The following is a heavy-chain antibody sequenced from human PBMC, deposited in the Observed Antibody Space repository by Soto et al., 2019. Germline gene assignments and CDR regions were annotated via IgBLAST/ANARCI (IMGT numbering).Heavy chain of an antibody. CDR1: GFTFSSHG. CDR3: ARGAVVGMGQELDF. V-gene: IGHV3-21*01. Sequence: EVQLVESGGGLVKPGGSLRLSCAASGFTFSSHGMNWVRQAPGKGLEWVSCITSTSSFIYYADSVKGRFTISRDNAKNSLFLQMDSLRAEDTAVYYCARGAVVGMGQELDFWGQGILVTVSS. D-gene: IGHD6-19*01. CDR2: ITSTSSFI. J-gene: IGHJ4*02.